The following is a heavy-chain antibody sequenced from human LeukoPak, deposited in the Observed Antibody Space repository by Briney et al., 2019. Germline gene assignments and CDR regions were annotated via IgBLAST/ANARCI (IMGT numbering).Heavy chain of an antibody. CDR3: ARDTGYCSSTSCYTNNWFDP. Sequence: ASVKVSCKASGYTFTGYYMHWVRQAPGQGLEWMGWINPNSGGTNYAQKFQGRVTMTRDTSISTAYMELSRLRSDDTAVYYCARDTGYCSSTSCYTNNWFDPWGQGTLVNVSS. CDR2: INPNSGGT. V-gene: IGHV1-2*02. J-gene: IGHJ5*02. D-gene: IGHD2-2*02. CDR1: GYTFTGYY.